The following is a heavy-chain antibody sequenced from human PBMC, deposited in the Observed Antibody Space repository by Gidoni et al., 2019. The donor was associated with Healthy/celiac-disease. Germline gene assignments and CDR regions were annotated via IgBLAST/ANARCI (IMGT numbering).Heavy chain of an antibody. J-gene: IGHJ6*02. Sequence: QVQLVQSGAEVKKPGASVTVSCNASGYTFTSYSMHWVRQAPGQRLEWMGWINAGNGNTKYSKKFQGRVTITRDKSASTAYMELSRLRSEDTAVYYCASAYYYDSSGYYRYGMDVWGQGTTVTVSS. D-gene: IGHD3-22*01. CDR2: INAGNGNT. V-gene: IGHV1-3*01. CDR3: ASAYYYDSSGYYRYGMDV. CDR1: GYTFTSYS.